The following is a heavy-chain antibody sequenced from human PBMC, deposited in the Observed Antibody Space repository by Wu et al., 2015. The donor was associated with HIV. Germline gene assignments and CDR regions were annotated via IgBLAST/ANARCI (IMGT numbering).Heavy chain of an antibody. J-gene: IGHJ4*02. CDR2: IIPLFGTT. D-gene: IGHD6-19*01. CDR3: ASPRSPGFSSAWPTYFDY. Sequence: QVQLVQSGAEVKKPGASVKVSCTASGYTYNTYYMHWLRQAPGQGLEWLGGIIPLFGTTEYAQVFQGRFTITTEESTSTAYMSLSSLTSEDTAVYFCASPRSPGFSSAWPTYFDYWGQGTLVTVSS. CDR1: GYTYNTYY. V-gene: IGHV1-69*05.